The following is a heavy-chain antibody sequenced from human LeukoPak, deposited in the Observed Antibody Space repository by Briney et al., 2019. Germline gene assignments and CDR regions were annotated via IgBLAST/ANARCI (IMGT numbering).Heavy chain of an antibody. CDR1: GFTFSSYS. Sequence: GGSLRLSCAASGFTFSSYSMNWVRQAPGKGLEWVSYISSSSSTIYYADSVKGRFTISRDNAKNSLYLQMNSLRAEDTAVYYCAKDSVLGGSYYEDYWGQGTLVTVSS. CDR2: ISSSSSTI. J-gene: IGHJ4*02. V-gene: IGHV3-48*04. D-gene: IGHD1-26*01. CDR3: AKDSVLGGSYYEDY.